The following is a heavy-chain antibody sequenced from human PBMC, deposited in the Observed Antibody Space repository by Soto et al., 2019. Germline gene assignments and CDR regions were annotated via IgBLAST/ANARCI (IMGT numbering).Heavy chain of an antibody. CDR3: ATYYDIFHY. CDR2: IYYSGNT. V-gene: IGHV4-59*01. Sequence: SETLSLTCTVSGGSISSYYWSWIRQPPGKGLEWIGYIYYSGNTNYNPSLKSRVTISVDTSKNQFSLKLSSVTAADTAVYYCATYYDIFHYWGQGTLVTVSS. CDR1: GGSISSYY. D-gene: IGHD3-9*01. J-gene: IGHJ4*02.